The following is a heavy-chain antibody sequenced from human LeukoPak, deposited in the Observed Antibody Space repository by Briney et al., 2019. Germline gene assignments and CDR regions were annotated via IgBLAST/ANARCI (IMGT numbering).Heavy chain of an antibody. Sequence: GGSLRLSCVASEYDFRAYTFTWVRQAPGKGLEYVSSISKSSALKYYSGSVRGRFTISRDNAENSLYLDMSNLGAEDTAVYFCVRGDNRDQWGQGTLVTVSS. CDR2: ISKSSALK. J-gene: IGHJ4*02. CDR1: EYDFRAYT. CDR3: VRGDNRDQ. V-gene: IGHV3-21*01. D-gene: IGHD2-2*01.